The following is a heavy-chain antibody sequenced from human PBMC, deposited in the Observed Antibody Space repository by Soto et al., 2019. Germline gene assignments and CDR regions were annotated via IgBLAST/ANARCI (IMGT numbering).Heavy chain of an antibody. CDR1: GYTFTSYA. Sequence: GASVKVSFKASGYTFTSYAMHWVRPAPGQRLEWMGWINAGNGNTKYSQKFQGRVTITRDTSASTAYMELSSLRSEDTAVYYCARDRLEYGDYVNWFDPWGQGTLVTVSS. V-gene: IGHV1-3*01. J-gene: IGHJ5*02. D-gene: IGHD4-17*01. CDR3: ARDRLEYGDYVNWFDP. CDR2: INAGNGNT.